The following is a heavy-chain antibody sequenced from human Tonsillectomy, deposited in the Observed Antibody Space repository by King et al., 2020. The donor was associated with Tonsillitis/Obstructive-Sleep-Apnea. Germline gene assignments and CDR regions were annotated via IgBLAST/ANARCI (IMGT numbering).Heavy chain of an antibody. V-gene: IGHV3-21*01. CDR2: ISSSSSYI. D-gene: IGHD2-15*01. Sequence: VQLVESGGGLVKPGGSLRLSCAASGFTFSSYSMNWVRQAPGKGLEWVSSISSSSSYIYYADSVKGRFTISRDNAKNSLYLQMNSLRAEDTAVYYCARDSRVVAATRNDYWVQGTLVTVSS. J-gene: IGHJ4*02. CDR1: GFTFSSYS. CDR3: ARDSRVVAATRNDY.